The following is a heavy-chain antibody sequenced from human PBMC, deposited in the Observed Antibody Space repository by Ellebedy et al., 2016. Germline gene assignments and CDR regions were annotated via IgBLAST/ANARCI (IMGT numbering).Heavy chain of an antibody. D-gene: IGHD1-26*01. J-gene: IGHJ4*02. CDR1: GFTFSSYS. CDR2: ISRSGSLK. Sequence: GESLKISCAVSGFTFSSYSFNWIRQAPGKGLEWVSHISRSGSLKFYADSLRDRFTISRDNAKNLLHLQMNSLTAEDTAVYFCTREAGGSFVDSWGQGVLVTVSS. CDR3: TREAGGSFVDS. V-gene: IGHV3-48*04.